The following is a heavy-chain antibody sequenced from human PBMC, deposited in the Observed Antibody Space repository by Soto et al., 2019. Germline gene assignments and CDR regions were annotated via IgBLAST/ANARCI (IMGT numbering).Heavy chain of an antibody. CDR1: GFTFSSYW. CDR2: IKQDGSEK. CDR3: ASQVAPGWFDP. J-gene: IGHJ5*02. V-gene: IGHV3-7*05. D-gene: IGHD2-15*01. Sequence: EVQLVESGGGLVQPGGSLRLSCAASGFTFSSYWMSWVRQAPGKGLEWVANIKQDGSEKYYVDSVKGRFTISRDNAKNSLYLQMNSLRAEDTAVYYCASQVAPGWFDPWCQGTLVTVSS.